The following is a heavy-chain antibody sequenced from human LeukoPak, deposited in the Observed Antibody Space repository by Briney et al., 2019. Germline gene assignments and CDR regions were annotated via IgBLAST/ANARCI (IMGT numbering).Heavy chain of an antibody. J-gene: IGHJ4*02. V-gene: IGHV4-31*03. D-gene: IGHD3-16*01. CDR3: ARTARLWAFDY. Sequence: SETLSLTCIVSGGSISSGGYYWSWIRQHPGKGLEWIGYIYYSGSTYYNPSLKSRVTISVDTSKNQFSLKLSSVTAADTAVYYCARTARLWAFDYWGQGTLVTVSS. CDR2: IYYSGST. CDR1: GGSISSGGYY.